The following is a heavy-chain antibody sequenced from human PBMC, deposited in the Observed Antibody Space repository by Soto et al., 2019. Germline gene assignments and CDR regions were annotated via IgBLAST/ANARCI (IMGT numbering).Heavy chain of an antibody. Sequence: EVQLLESGGGLVQPGGSLRLSCAASGFTFSNYAMTWVRQAPGEGLEWVSVITNSGGDTLHADSVKGRFTISRDKSKNTVYLQMSSLRVEDSAVDYFSRGSGDSDPLSRIVDLWGRGSLVTGSS. J-gene: IGHJ5*02. CDR3: SRGSGDSDPLSRIVDL. CDR1: GFTFSNYA. CDR2: ITNSGGDT. V-gene: IGHV3-23*01. D-gene: IGHD2-21*01.